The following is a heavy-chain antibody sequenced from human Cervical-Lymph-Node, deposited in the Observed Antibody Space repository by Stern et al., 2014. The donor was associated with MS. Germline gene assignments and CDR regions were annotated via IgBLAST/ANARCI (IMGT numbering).Heavy chain of an antibody. CDR1: GYTFTNNW. J-gene: IGHJ4*02. V-gene: IGHV5-51*01. CDR3: ARQGFGSTSCHSIDY. Sequence: VQLVQSGAEVKKPGESLKISCKGSGYTFTNNWIAWVRQMPGKGLECMGIIYPPDSNTRYRPSFQGQATISVDKYSNTAYLQWSSLTASDSAMYYCARQGFGSTSCHSIDYWGQGTLSTVSS. CDR2: IYPPDSNT. D-gene: IGHD2-2*02.